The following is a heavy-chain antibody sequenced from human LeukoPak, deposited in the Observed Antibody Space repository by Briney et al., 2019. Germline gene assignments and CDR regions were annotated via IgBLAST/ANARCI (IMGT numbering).Heavy chain of an antibody. J-gene: IGHJ4*02. V-gene: IGHV1-69*01. CDR1: GGTFSSYA. D-gene: IGHD3-9*01. CDR2: ITPMFGTA. CDR3: ARGDDILSPAMGY. Sequence: SVKVSCKASGGTFSSYAISWVRQAPGQGPEWMGGITPMFGTAKYAQKFQGRVTITADESTSTAYMELSSLRSEDTAVYYCARGDDILSPAMGYWGQGTLVTVSS.